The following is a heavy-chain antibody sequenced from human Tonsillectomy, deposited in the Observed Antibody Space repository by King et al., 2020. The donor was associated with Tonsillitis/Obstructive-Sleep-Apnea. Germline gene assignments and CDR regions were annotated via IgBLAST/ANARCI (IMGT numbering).Heavy chain of an antibody. CDR1: GYTFNSYY. J-gene: IGHJ4*02. D-gene: IGHD5-12*01. CDR2: FNPIGGIT. CDR3: ARPFAGYSYGRLDY. Sequence: QLVQAGTEVKKPGASVKVSCKASGYTFNSYYVHWLRQAPGQGLEWMVIFNPIGGITEYAQKFQGRVTLTRVTSTSTVYMELSSLRSEDTAVYYCARPFAGYSYGRLDYWGQGTLVTVSS. V-gene: IGHV1-46*02.